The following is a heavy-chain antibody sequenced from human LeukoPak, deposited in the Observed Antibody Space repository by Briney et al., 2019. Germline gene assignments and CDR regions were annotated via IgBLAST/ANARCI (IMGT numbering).Heavy chain of an antibody. CDR1: GYTFTGYY. J-gene: IGHJ5*02. CDR3: ARDGRGYGDYDWFDP. D-gene: IGHD4-17*01. Sequence: ASVKVSCKASGYTFTGYYMHWVRQAPGQGLEWMGRINPNSGGTNYAQKFQGRVTMTRDTSISTAYMELSRLRSDDTAVYYCARDGRGYGDYDWFDPWGQGTLVTVSS. V-gene: IGHV1-2*06. CDR2: INPNSGGT.